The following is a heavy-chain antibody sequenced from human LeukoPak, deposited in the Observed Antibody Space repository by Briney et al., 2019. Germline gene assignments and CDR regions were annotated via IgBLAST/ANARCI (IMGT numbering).Heavy chain of an antibody. Sequence: GRSLRLSCAASGSTFSSYAMHWVRQAPGKGLEWVAVISYDGSNKYYADSVKGRFTISRDNSKNTLYLQMNGLRAEDTAVYYCAREMRSITIFGVVTSDPGAFDCWGQGTLVTVSS. CDR3: AREMRSITIFGVVTSDPGAFDC. CDR2: ISYDGSNK. CDR1: GSTFSSYA. J-gene: IGHJ4*02. D-gene: IGHD3-3*01. V-gene: IGHV3-30*01.